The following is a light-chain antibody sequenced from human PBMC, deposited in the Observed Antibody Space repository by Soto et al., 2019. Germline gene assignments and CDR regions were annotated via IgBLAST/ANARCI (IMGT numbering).Light chain of an antibody. CDR3: QQYVGSGPVT. J-gene: IGKJ4*01. V-gene: IGKV3-20*01. CDR1: QSVSSSN. CDR2: GAS. Sequence: EIVLTQSPGTLSLSPGERATLSCRASQSVSSSNLAWYQQKPGQAPRLLIYGASSRATGIPDRFSGSGSGTDFTLTITRLEPEDFAVYFCQQYVGSGPVTFGGGTKVGVK.